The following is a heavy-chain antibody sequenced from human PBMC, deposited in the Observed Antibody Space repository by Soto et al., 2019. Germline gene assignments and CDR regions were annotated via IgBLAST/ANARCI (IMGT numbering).Heavy chain of an antibody. Sequence: AASVKVSCKASGYSFISYGINWVRQAPGQGLEWMGWINAYNGYTNYAQKLQGRVTLTEDTSTSTAYMELRRLRSDETAVYFFARDDCTNGVCNIGDWGQGSLFRVSS. CDR3: ARDDCTNGVCNIGD. V-gene: IGHV1-18*04. CDR2: INAYNGYT. D-gene: IGHD2-8*01. J-gene: IGHJ4*02. CDR1: GYSFISYG.